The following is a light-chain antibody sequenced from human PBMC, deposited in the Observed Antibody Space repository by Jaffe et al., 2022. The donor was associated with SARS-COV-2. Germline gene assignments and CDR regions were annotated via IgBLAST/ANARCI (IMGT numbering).Light chain of an antibody. CDR1: NIGSKS. Sequence: SYALTQPPSVSVAPGKTARITCGGNNIGSKSVHWYQQKPGQAPVLVIYYDSDRPSGIPERFSGSNSGNTATLTISRVEAGDEADYYCQVWDSSSDPVVFGGGTKLTVL. V-gene: IGLV3-21*04. J-gene: IGLJ2*01. CDR3: QVWDSSSDPVV. CDR2: YDS.